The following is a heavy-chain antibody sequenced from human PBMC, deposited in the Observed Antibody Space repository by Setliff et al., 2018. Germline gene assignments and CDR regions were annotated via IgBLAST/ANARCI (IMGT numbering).Heavy chain of an antibody. D-gene: IGHD2-2*01. J-gene: IGHJ5*02. CDR1: GFTFSSYA. V-gene: IGHV3-23*01. Sequence: ASVKVSCAASGFTFSSYAMNWVRQAPGKGLEWVSAISGSGGSTYYADSVKGRFTISRDNSKYTLYLQMNSLRAEDTAVYYCAKAPAPYAASLLNWFDPWGQGTLVTVSS. CDR2: ISGSGGST. CDR3: AKAPAPYAASLLNWFDP.